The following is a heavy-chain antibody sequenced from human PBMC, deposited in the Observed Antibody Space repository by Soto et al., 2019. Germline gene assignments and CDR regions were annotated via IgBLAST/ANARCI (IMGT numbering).Heavy chain of an antibody. V-gene: IGHV3-48*01. CDR2: ISSSSSTI. D-gene: IGHD3-10*01. CDR1: GFTFSSYS. J-gene: IGHJ4*02. Sequence: TGGSLRLSCAASGFTFSSYSMNWVRQAPGKGLEWVSYISSSSSTIYYADSVKGRFTISRDNSKNTLYLQMNSLRTEDTAIYYCARDDEGGSYCDLGYWGQGTLVTVSS. CDR3: ARDDEGGSYCDLGY.